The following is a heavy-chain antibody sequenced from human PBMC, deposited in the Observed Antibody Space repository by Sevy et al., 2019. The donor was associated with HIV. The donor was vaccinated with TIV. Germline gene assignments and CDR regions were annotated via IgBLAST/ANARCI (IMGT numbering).Heavy chain of an antibody. J-gene: IGHJ4*02. CDR2: ISSSSSYI. Sequence: GGSLRLSCAASGFTFSSYSMNWVRQAPGKGLEWVSSISSSSSYIYYADSVKGRFTISRDNAKNSLYLQMNSLRAEDTAVYYCARLVLHDYAPNFDYRGQGTLVTVSS. CDR3: ARLVLHDYAPNFDY. D-gene: IGHD4-17*01. CDR1: GFTFSSYS. V-gene: IGHV3-21*01.